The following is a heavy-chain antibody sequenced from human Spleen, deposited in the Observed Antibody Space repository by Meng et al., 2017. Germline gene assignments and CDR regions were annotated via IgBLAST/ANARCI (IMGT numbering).Heavy chain of an antibody. D-gene: IGHD2/OR15-2a*01. J-gene: IGHJ5*02. CDR3: ARDPRNKGFDP. CDR1: GFTFSGYY. CDR2: ISGSGSAI. V-gene: IGHV3-11*04. Sequence: VPLVESGGGLVKHGGSLRLSCAASGFTFSGYYMTWIRQAPGKGLEWVSYISGSGSAIYYADSVKGRFTMSRDNAKNSLYLQMDSLRADDTAVYYCARDPRNKGFDPWGQGTLVTVSS.